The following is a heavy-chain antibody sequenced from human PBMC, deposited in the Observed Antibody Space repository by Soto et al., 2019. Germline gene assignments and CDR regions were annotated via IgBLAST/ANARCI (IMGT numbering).Heavy chain of an antibody. CDR2: IYYSGST. CDR3: ARLSGSYYMSFLGMDV. J-gene: IGHJ6*02. V-gene: IGHV4-39*02. D-gene: IGHD1-26*01. Sequence: SETLSLTCTVSGASISSNTYYWAWIRRPPGKGLECIGSIYYSGSTYYNPSLRSRLTISVETSKNLFSLRLSSVTAADTAVYYCARLSGSYYMSFLGMDVWGQGTTVTVSS. CDR1: GASISSNTYY.